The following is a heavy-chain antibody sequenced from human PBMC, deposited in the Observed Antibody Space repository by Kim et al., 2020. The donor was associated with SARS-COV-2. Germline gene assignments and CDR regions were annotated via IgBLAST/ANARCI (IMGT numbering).Heavy chain of an antibody. V-gene: IGHV3-74*01. CDR2: INSDGSST. CDR3: ARDHVIYYGMDV. Sequence: GGSLRLSCAASVFTFSSYWMHWVRQAPGKGLVWVSRINSDGSSTSYADSVKGRFTISRDNAKNTLYLQMNSLRAEDTAVYYCARDHVIYYGMDVWGQGTTVTVSS. CDR1: VFTFSSYW. J-gene: IGHJ6*02.